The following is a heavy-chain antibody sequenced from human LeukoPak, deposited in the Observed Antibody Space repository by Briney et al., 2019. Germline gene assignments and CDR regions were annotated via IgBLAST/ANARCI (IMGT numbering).Heavy chain of an antibody. J-gene: IGHJ6*04. Sequence: GGSLRLSCAASRFTVSSDYMSWVRQAPGKGLEWVSSISSSSYIYYADSVKGRFTISRDNAKNSLYLQMNSLRAEDTAVYYCAELGITMIGGVWGKGTTVTISS. D-gene: IGHD3-10*02. V-gene: IGHV3-69-1*02. CDR3: AELGITMIGGV. CDR2: ISSSSYI. CDR1: RFTVSSDY.